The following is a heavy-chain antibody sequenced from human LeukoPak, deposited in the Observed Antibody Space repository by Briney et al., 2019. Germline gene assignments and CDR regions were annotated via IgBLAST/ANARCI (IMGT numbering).Heavy chain of an antibody. J-gene: IGHJ2*01. CDR2: ISPNSGGT. CDR1: GYTFTGFY. CDR3: AIQPWGSGNNWYFDL. V-gene: IGHV1-2*02. Sequence: ASVKVSCKPSGYTFTGFYIHWVRQAPGQGLEWMGWISPNSGGTDYAQRFQGRVTMTRDTSISTAYVELSSLRSDDTAVYYCAIQPWGSGNNWYFDLLGRGTLVTVSS. D-gene: IGHD7-27*01.